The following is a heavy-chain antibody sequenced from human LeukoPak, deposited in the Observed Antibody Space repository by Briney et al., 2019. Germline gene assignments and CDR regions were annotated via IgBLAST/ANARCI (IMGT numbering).Heavy chain of an antibody. D-gene: IGHD1-26*01. J-gene: IGHJ6*03. CDR2: IYYSGST. CDR1: GGSISSSGYY. CDR3: ARSTLGSSGRYYYYYMDV. V-gene: IGHV4-39*07. Sequence: TSETLSFTGTVSGGSISSSGYYWGWIRQPPGKGLAWIGSIYYSGSTYYNPSLKSRVTISVDTSKNQFSLKLSSVTAADTAVYYCARSTLGSSGRYYYYYMDVWGKGTTVTVSS.